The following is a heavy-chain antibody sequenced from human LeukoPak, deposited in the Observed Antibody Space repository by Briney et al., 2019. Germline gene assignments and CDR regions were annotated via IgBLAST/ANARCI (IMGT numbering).Heavy chain of an antibody. Sequence: GASVKVSCKASGYTFSSDGISWVRQAPGQGLEWMGWISSYNGNTKYAEKLQGRVTMTTDTSTSTAYMELRSLRSDDTAVYYCAQDLAWGAFDHWGRGTLVTVSS. CDR2: ISSYNGNT. D-gene: IGHD7-27*01. CDR3: AQDLAWGAFDH. J-gene: IGHJ4*02. CDR1: GYTFSSDG. V-gene: IGHV1-18*01.